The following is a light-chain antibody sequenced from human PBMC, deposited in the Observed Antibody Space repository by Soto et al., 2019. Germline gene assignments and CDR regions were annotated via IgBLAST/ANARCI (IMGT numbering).Light chain of an antibody. CDR1: QNIGTY. J-gene: IGKJ2*01. V-gene: IGKV3-11*01. Sequence: EVVLTQSPDTLSLSPGERATLSCWASQNIGTYLAWYQHKLGQAPRLLIYDASNRATGIPARFSGSGSGTDFTLPINSLEPEDFAVYYCQQRSDWPSFGQGTKLEIK. CDR3: QQRSDWPS. CDR2: DAS.